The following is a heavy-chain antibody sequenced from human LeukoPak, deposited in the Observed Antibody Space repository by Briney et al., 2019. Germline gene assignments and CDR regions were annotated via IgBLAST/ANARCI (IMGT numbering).Heavy chain of an antibody. CDR2: INHSGST. CDR1: GGSFSGYY. V-gene: IGHV4-34*01. Sequence: SETLSLTCAVYGGSFSGYYWSWIRQPPGKGLEWIGEINHSGSTDYNPSLKSRVTISVDTSKNQFSLKLSSVTAADTAVYYCAREQWLVIDYWGQGTLVTVSS. CDR3: AREQWLVIDY. D-gene: IGHD6-19*01. J-gene: IGHJ4*02.